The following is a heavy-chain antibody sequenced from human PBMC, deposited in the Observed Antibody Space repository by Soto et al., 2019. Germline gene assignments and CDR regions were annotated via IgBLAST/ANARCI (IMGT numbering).Heavy chain of an antibody. Sequence: QVQLVESGGGVVQPGRSLRLSCAASGFIFSSSGMHWVRQAPGKGLEWLALISYDGTNKYYADSVKGRFTISRDNSKNXXYLQMSSLRADDTAVYYWAKWRGSYGIYYYYGMDVWGQGTTVTVSS. D-gene: IGHD5-18*01. CDR1: GFIFSSSG. V-gene: IGHV3-30*18. J-gene: IGHJ6*02. CDR2: ISYDGTNK. CDR3: AKWRGSYGIYYYYGMDV.